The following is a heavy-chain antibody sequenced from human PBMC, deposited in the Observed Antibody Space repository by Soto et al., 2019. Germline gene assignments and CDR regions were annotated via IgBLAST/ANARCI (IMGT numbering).Heavy chain of an antibody. Sequence: QVQLVESGGGVVQPGRSLRLSCAASGFTFSSYGMHWVRQAPGKGLEWVAVIWYDGSNKYYADSVKGRFTISRDNSKNTRYLQMNSLRAEDTAVYYCARDRIAVAVPAFDYWGQGTLVTVSS. CDR1: GFTFSSYG. J-gene: IGHJ4*02. CDR3: ARDRIAVAVPAFDY. V-gene: IGHV3-33*01. CDR2: IWYDGSNK. D-gene: IGHD6-19*01.